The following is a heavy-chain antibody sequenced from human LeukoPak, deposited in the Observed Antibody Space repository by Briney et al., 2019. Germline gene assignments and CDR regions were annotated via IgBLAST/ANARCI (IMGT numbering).Heavy chain of an antibody. CDR1: GFTFSSYE. Sequence: GGSLRLSCAASGFTFSSYEMNWVRQAPGKGLEGVSYISSSGSTIYYADSVKGRFTISRDNAKNSLYLQMNSLRAEDTAVYYCAREGEQIDYWGQGTLVTVSS. CDR2: ISSSGSTI. D-gene: IGHD3-16*01. CDR3: AREGEQIDY. J-gene: IGHJ4*02. V-gene: IGHV3-48*03.